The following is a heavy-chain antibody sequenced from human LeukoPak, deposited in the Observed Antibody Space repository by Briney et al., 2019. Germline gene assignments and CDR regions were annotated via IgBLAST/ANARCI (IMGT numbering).Heavy chain of an antibody. CDR3: ARGQSNSITMVRGVPRYYYYYMDV. V-gene: IGHV4-34*01. D-gene: IGHD3-10*01. Sequence: PSETLSLTCAVYGGSFSGYYWSWIRQPPGKGLEWIGEINHSGSTNYNPSLKSRVTISVDTSKNQFSLKLSSVTAADTAVYYCARGQSNSITMVRGVPRYYYYYMDVWGKGTTVTVSS. CDR2: INHSGST. J-gene: IGHJ6*03. CDR1: GGSFSGYY.